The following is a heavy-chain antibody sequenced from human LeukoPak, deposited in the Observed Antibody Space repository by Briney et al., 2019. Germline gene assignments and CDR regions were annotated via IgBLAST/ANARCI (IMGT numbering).Heavy chain of an antibody. V-gene: IGHV4-30-2*01. CDR3: ARAHRTRGSPFDY. J-gene: IGHJ4*02. CDR1: GGSISSGGYY. Sequence: SQTLSLTCTVSGGSISSGGYYWSWIRQPPGKGLEWIGYIYHSGSTYYNPSLKSRVTISVDRSKNQFSLKLSSVTAADTAVYYCARAHRTRGSPFDYWGQGTLVTVSS. CDR2: IYHSGST. D-gene: IGHD2-15*01.